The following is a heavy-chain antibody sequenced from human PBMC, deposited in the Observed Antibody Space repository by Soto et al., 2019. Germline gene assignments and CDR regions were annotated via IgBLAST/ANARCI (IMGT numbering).Heavy chain of an antibody. CDR3: ARVPGP. CDR1: GGSISSGGYS. J-gene: IGHJ5*02. Sequence: QLQLQVCGTGLVKPSQTLSLTCAVSGGSISSGGYSWSWIRQPPGKGLEWIGYIYHSGSTYYNPSLKSRVTISVDRSKNQFSLKLSSVTAADTAVYYCARVPGPWGQGTLVTVSS. CDR2: IYHSGST. V-gene: IGHV4-30-2*01.